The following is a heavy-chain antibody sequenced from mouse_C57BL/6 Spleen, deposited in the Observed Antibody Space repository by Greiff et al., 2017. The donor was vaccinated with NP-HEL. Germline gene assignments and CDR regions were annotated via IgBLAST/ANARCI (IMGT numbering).Heavy chain of an antibody. D-gene: IGHD2-5*01. CDR3: ASPYYSNSQFAY. J-gene: IGHJ3*01. CDR2: IHPNSGST. Sequence: QVQLQQPGAELVKPGASVKLSCKASGYTFTSYWMHWVKQRPGQGLEWIGMIHPNSGSTNYNEKFKSKATLTVDKSSSTAYMQLSSLTSEDSAVYYCASPYYSNSQFAYWGQGTLVTVSA. CDR1: GYTFTSYW. V-gene: IGHV1-64*01.